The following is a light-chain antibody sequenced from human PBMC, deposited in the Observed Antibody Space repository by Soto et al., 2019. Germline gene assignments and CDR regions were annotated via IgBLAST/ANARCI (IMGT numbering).Light chain of an antibody. CDR3: QQYDSSPRT. V-gene: IGKV3-20*01. Sequence: EIVLTQSPGTLSLSPGERANLSCRASQSVSSNFLAWYQQKPGQAPRLLIYGASNRATGIPDRFGGSGSGTDFTLTISRLEPEDFAVYYCQQYDSSPRTFGQGTKVDIK. CDR1: QSVSSNF. J-gene: IGKJ1*01. CDR2: GAS.